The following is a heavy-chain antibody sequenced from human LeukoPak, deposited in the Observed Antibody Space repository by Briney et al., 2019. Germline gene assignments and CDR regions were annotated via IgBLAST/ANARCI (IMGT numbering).Heavy chain of an antibody. D-gene: IGHD6-19*01. J-gene: IGHJ6*03. CDR2: INCGGNTT. CDR1: GFAFSTFS. CDR3: TKQLHVAVAVADYYYFYMDV. V-gene: IGHV3-23*05. Sequence: GGSLGLSCASSGFAFSTFSMVWVRQSRGKGLEWLSTINCGGNTTFYADSDKGRFTISRDNYKNTLYLHMDSLRPDDTAIYYCTKQLHVAVAVADYYYFYMDVWGRGSAVTVSS.